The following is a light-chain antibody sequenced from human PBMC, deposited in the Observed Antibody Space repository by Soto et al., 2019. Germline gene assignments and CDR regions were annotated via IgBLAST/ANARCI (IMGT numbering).Light chain of an antibody. CDR1: QSIRNY. CDR3: QQSYSAPYT. CDR2: AAS. Sequence: DIQMTQSPSSLSASVGDRVTITCRASQSIRNYLNWYQQKPGKAPKLLFYAASSLQSGVPSRFSGSGSGTDFTLTFSSLQPEDFATYYCQQSYSAPYTFGQGTKLEIK. J-gene: IGKJ2*01. V-gene: IGKV1-39*01.